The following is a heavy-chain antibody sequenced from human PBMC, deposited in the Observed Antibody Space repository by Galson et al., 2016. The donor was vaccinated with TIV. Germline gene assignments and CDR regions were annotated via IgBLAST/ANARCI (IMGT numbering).Heavy chain of an antibody. CDR2: ISSTIYTI. CDR1: GFTFSSYS. D-gene: IGHD3-22*01. V-gene: IGHV3-48*01. CDR3: TTYYYDSNDYFYFAY. Sequence: SLRLFCVASGFTFSSYSMNWVRQAPGKGLEWVSYISSTIYTIYYATVFAASVKGRFTISRDDSKNTAYLQMNGLKAEDTAVYYCTTYYYDSNDYFYFAYWGQGTLVTVAS. J-gene: IGHJ4*02.